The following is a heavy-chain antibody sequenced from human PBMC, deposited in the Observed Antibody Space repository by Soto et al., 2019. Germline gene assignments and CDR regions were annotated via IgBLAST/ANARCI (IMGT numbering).Heavy chain of an antibody. Sequence: EVQLLESGGGLVQPWGSLRLSCAASEFTFSSYAMSWVRQAPGKGLEWVSIISGSGERTYYADSVKGRFTISRDNSKNTLYLQMNSLRAEDTAVYYCAKVKEGATDYWGQGTLVTVSS. V-gene: IGHV3-23*01. CDR1: EFTFSSYA. J-gene: IGHJ4*02. D-gene: IGHD1-26*01. CDR2: ISGSGERT. CDR3: AKVKEGATDY.